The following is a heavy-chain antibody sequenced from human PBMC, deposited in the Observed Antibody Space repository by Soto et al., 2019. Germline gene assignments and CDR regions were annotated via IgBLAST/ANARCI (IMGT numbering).Heavy chain of an antibody. CDR1: GFTLSGND. V-gene: IGHV3-30*03. J-gene: IGHJ4*02. D-gene: IGHD2-2*01. Sequence: QVQLVESGGGVVQPGRSLRLSCAASGFTLSGNDMHWVRQAPGKGPEWVAVMSYDGSRQYYAGSVKGRFTISRDTSKNTLYLQMNSLTTQDTAVYYCARGGWYASWSSSDCWGQGTLVTVSS. CDR3: ARGGWYASWSSSDC. CDR2: MSYDGSRQ.